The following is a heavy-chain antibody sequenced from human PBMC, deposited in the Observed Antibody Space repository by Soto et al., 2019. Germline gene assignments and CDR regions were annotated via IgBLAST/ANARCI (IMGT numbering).Heavy chain of an antibody. J-gene: IGHJ3*02. CDR3: AIIHSGSFGFDI. CDR1: GLTFNIYD. Sequence: VQLVESGGGVVQPGRSLRLSCTASGLTFNIYDIYWVGQAPGKGREWGSLISYDGNNKYYADSVKGRFTISRDNSKNTLYLQMDSLRAEDTAVYHCAIIHSGSFGFDIWGQGTMVIFSS. CDR2: ISYDGNNK. V-gene: IGHV3-30*03. D-gene: IGHD1-26*01.